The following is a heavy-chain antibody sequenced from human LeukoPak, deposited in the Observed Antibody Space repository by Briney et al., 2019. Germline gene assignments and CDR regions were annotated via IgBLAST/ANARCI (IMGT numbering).Heavy chain of an antibody. D-gene: IGHD2-2*01. CDR3: TLVPPNP. J-gene: IGHJ5*02. CDR1: GFTVSSNY. V-gene: IGHV3-66*01. Sequence: GGSLSLSCAASGFTVSSNYMSWVRQAPGKGLEWVSVIYSGGSTYYADSVKGRFTISRDNSKNTLYLQMNNLRAEDTAVYYCTLVPPNPWGQGTLVTVSS. CDR2: IYSGGST.